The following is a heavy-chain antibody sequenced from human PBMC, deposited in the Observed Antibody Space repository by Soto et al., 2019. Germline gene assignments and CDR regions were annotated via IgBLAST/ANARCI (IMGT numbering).Heavy chain of an antibody. CDR2: ISGSSDNI. D-gene: IGHD6-13*01. CDR1: GFTFSDYF. Sequence: GGSLRLSCAASGFTFSDYFMSWIRQAPGKGLEWGSFISGSSDNIKYADSVKGRFTISRDNAKNSLYLQMNSLRAEDTAVYYCTRDASRDSSARGWFDPWGPGTLVTVSS. CDR3: TRDASRDSSARGWFDP. V-gene: IGHV3-11*06. J-gene: IGHJ5*02.